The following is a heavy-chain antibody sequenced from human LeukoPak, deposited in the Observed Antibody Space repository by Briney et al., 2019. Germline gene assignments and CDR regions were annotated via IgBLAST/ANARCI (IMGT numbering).Heavy chain of an antibody. V-gene: IGHV3-7*01. D-gene: IGHD3-10*01. CDR3: ASSTYYYGSGKIYNI. J-gene: IGHJ3*02. Sequence: GGSLRLSCAASGFTFSSYWMSWVRQAPGKGLEWVANIKQDGSEKYYVDSVKGRFTISRDNAKNSLYLQMNSLRAEDTAVYYCASSTYYYGSGKIYNIWGQGTMVTVSS. CDR2: IKQDGSEK. CDR1: GFTFSSYW.